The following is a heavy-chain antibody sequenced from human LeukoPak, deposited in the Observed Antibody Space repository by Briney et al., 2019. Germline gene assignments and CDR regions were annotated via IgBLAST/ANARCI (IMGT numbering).Heavy chain of an antibody. CDR2: INPNSGGT. Sequence: ASAKVSCKASGYTFTGYYMHWVRQAPGQGLEWMGWINPNSGGTNYAQKFQGRVTMTRDTSISTAYMELSRLRSDDTAVYYCAREITMIVVVISSSAFDIWGQGTMVTVSS. D-gene: IGHD3-22*01. J-gene: IGHJ3*02. CDR1: GYTFTGYY. CDR3: AREITMIVVVISSSAFDI. V-gene: IGHV1-2*02.